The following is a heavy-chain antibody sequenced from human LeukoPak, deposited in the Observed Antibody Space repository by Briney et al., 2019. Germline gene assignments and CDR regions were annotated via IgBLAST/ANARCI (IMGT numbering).Heavy chain of an antibody. D-gene: IGHD3-22*01. CDR1: GYTFTSYA. Sequence: SVKVSCKASGYTFTSYAISWVRQAPGQGLEWMGGIIPIFGTANYAQKFQGRVTITADESTSTAYMELSSLRSEDTAVYYCARGYYYDSSGYSGFDYWGQGTLVTVSS. CDR3: ARGYYYDSSGYSGFDY. J-gene: IGHJ4*02. CDR2: IIPIFGTA. V-gene: IGHV1-69*13.